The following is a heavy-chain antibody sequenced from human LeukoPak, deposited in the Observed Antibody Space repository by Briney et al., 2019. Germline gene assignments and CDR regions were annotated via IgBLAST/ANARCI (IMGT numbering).Heavy chain of an antibody. J-gene: IGHJ4*02. D-gene: IGHD3-10*01. V-gene: IGHV3-23*01. CDR3: AKAGISVITWAKYYFDC. Sequence: GGSLRLSCSASGFTFTTYAMSWVRQAPGKGLEWVSAISGSGSSTYYADSVKGRFTISRDDSKNTLFLQMNSLRAEDTAVYYCAKAGISVITWAKYYFDCWGQGTLVTVSS. CDR2: ISGSGSST. CDR1: GFTFTTYA.